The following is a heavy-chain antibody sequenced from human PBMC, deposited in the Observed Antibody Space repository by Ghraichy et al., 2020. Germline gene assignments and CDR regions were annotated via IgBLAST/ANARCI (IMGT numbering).Heavy chain of an antibody. Sequence: GGSLRLSCAASGFTFSSYAMSWVRQAPGKGLEWVSAISGSGGSTYYADSVKGRFTISRDNSKNTLYLQMNSLRAEDTAVYYCAKDLPPLYGDYLNLYFDYWGQGTLVTVSS. J-gene: IGHJ4*02. CDR1: GFTFSSYA. CDR2: ISGSGGST. D-gene: IGHD4-17*01. V-gene: IGHV3-23*01. CDR3: AKDLPPLYGDYLNLYFDY.